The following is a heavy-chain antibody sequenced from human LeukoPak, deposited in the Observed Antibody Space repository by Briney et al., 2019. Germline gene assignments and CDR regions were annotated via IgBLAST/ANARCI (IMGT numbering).Heavy chain of an antibody. D-gene: IGHD3-16*02. CDR2: ISSSGSTI. J-gene: IGHJ4*02. V-gene: IGHV3-11*01. CDR1: GFTFSDYY. CDR3: ARRDYDYVWGSYRYAYYFDY. Sequence: GGSLRLSCAASGFTFSDYYMSWIRQAPGKGLEWVSYISSSGSTIYYADSVKGRFTISGDNAKNSLYLQMNSLRAEDTAVYYCARRDYDYVWGSYRYAYYFDYWGQGTLVTVSS.